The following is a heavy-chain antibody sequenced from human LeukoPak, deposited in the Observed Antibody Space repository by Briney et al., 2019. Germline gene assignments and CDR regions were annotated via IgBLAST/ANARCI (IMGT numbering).Heavy chain of an antibody. J-gene: IGHJ4*02. CDR3: ARDRKWLDYYFDY. CDR2: IYYSGTT. V-gene: IGHV4-39*07. CDR1: GGSISSYY. Sequence: PSETLSLTCTVSGGSISSYYWGWIRQPPGKGLEWIGSIYYSGTTYYNPSLKSRVTISVDTSKSQFSLKLSSVTAADTAVYYCARDRKWLDYYFDYWGQGTLVTVSS. D-gene: IGHD6-19*01.